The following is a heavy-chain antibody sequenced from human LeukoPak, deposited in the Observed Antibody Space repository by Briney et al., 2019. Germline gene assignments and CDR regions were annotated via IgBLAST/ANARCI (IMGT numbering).Heavy chain of an antibody. CDR1: GYTFTSYY. J-gene: IGHJ6*03. D-gene: IGHD6-13*01. CDR3: AREAAAEDDYYYYYMDV. CDR2: ISAYNGNT. V-gene: IGHV1-18*04. Sequence: ASVKVSCKASGYTFTSYYMHWVRQAPGQGLEWMGWISAYNGNTNYAQKLQGRVTMTTDTSTSTAYMELRSLRSDDTAVYYCAREAAAEDDYYYYYMDVWGKGTTVTISS.